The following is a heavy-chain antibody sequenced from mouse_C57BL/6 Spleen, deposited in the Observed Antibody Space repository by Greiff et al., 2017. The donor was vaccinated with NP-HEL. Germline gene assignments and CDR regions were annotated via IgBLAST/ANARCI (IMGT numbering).Heavy chain of an antibody. J-gene: IGHJ2*01. CDR1: GYTFTDYY. D-gene: IGHD1-1*01. CDR3: ARGPFITTVVDY. CDR2: INPYNGGT. V-gene: IGHV1-19*01. Sequence: VQLQQPGPVLVKPGASVKMSCKASGYTFTDYYMNWVKQSHGKSLEWIGVINPYNGGTSYNQKFKGKATLTVDKSSSTAYMELNSLTSEDSAVYYCARGPFITTVVDYWGQGTTLTVSS.